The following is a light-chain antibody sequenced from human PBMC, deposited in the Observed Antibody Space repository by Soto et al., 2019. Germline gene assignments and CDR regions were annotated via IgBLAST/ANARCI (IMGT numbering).Light chain of an antibody. CDR2: GAS. Sequence: PMTQSPSFLSASLGDRVTITCRASQGIKEYVAWYQQKPGRVPRLLIYGASTLQSGVPSRFSGSGSGAEFTLTISSLQPEDLGTYYCQAFNSAPRPFGQGTKVEIK. CDR1: QGIKEY. V-gene: IGKV1-27*01. CDR3: QAFNSAPRP. J-gene: IGKJ1*01.